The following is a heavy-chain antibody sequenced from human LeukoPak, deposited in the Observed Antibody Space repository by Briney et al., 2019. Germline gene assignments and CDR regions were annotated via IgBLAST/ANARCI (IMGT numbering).Heavy chain of an antibody. Sequence: GGSLRLSCAASGFTFSSYEMKSVRQAPGKGLEWVSYSSSSGSTIYYADSVKGRFTISRDNAKNSLYLQMNSLRAEDTAVYYCARGAGEHYYYYYDMDVWGKGTTVTVSS. V-gene: IGHV3-48*03. D-gene: IGHD7-27*01. CDR2: SSSSGSTI. CDR3: ARGAGEHYYYYYDMDV. CDR1: GFTFSSYE. J-gene: IGHJ6*04.